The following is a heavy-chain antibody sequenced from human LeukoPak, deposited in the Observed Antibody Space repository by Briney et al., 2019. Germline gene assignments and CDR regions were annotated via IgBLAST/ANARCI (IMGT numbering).Heavy chain of an antibody. J-gene: IGHJ4*02. CDR1: GFTFSKYW. V-gene: IGHV3-74*01. CDR2: INTDGTVA. D-gene: IGHD6-19*01. Sequence: GSLRLSCAASGFTFSKYWMLWVRQAPGKGLESVSRINTDGTVATYADSVKGRFTVSRDNADNTMFLQMNSVRDEDTAVYYCATKQWLAPPPDSWGQGTPVTVSS. CDR3: ATKQWLAPPPDS.